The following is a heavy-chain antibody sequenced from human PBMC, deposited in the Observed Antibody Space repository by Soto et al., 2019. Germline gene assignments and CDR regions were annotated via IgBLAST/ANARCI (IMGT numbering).Heavy chain of an antibody. V-gene: IGHV1-8*01. CDR3: AIEMATTPGFDY. CDR1: GYTFTSYD. CDR2: MNPNSGNT. J-gene: IGHJ4*02. Sequence: ASVKVSCKASGYTFTSYDINWVRQATGQGLEWMGWMNPNSGNTGYAQKFQGRVTMTRNTSISTAYMELRSLRSDDTAVYYCAIEMATTPGFDYWGQGTLVTVSS. D-gene: IGHD5-12*01.